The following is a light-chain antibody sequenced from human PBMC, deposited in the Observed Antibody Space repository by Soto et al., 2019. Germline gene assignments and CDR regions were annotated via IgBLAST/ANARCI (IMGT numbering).Light chain of an antibody. CDR3: QQYDNLPIT. Sequence: DIQMTQSPSSLSASVGDRVTITCQASQDITNFLNWYQQKPGEAPKLLIYDASTLETGVPSRFSGSGSGTDFPFTISSLQPEDIAACYCQQYDNLPITFGQGTRLEIK. CDR2: DAS. J-gene: IGKJ5*01. CDR1: QDITNF. V-gene: IGKV1-33*01.